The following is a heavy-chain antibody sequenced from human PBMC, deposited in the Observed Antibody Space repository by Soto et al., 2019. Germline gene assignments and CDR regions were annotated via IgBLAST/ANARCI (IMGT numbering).Heavy chain of an antibody. CDR1: GGTFSSYA. CDR2: IIPIFGTA. Sequence: QVQLVQSVAEVKKPGSSVKVSCKASGGTFSSYAISWVRQAPGQGLEWMGGIIPIFGTANYAQKFQGRVTITADKSTSTDYVELSSLRSADTAVYYCARDKEMATIHDWGQGTLVTVSS. J-gene: IGHJ4*02. D-gene: IGHD5-12*01. V-gene: IGHV1-69*06. CDR3: ARDKEMATIHD.